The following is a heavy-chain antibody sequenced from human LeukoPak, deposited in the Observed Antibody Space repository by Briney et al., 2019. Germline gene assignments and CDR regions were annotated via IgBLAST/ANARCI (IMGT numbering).Heavy chain of an antibody. CDR3: ARGMRVLRYPVGPFDY. V-gene: IGHV1-69*13. CDR1: GGTFSSNA. D-gene: IGHD3-9*01. J-gene: IGHJ4*02. Sequence: SVKLSCKASGGTFSSNAISWVRQAPGQGLEWMGGIIPIFGTANYAQKFQGRVTITADESTSTAYMELSSLRSEDTAVYYCARGMRVLRYPVGPFDYWGQGTLVTVSS. CDR2: IIPIFGTA.